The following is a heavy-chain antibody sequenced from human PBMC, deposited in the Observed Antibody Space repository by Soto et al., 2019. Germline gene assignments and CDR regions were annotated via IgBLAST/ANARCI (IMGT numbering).Heavy chain of an antibody. CDR3: TSPRYSSGSGY. J-gene: IGHJ4*02. CDR1: GFTFSGSA. Sequence: GGSLRLSCAASGFTFSGSAMHWVRQASGKGLEWVGRIRSKANSYATEYAASVKGRFTISRDDSKNTAYLQMNSLKTEDSAVYYCTSPRYSSGSGYWGQGTLVTVSS. CDR2: IRSKANSYAT. D-gene: IGHD2-15*01. V-gene: IGHV3-73*01.